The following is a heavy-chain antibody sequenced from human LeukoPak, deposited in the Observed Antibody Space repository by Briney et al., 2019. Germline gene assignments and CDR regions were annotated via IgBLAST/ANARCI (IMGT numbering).Heavy chain of an antibody. V-gene: IGHV4-39*07. Sequence: SETLSLTCTVSGGSISSRSYYWAWTRQPPGKGLEWIGSVNYSGKTYYNSSLKSRVTISVDRSKDQFSLKLSSVTAADTAVYYCARGITAMGFDYWGQGTLVTVSS. J-gene: IGHJ4*02. CDR3: ARGITAMGFDY. CDR2: VNYSGKT. CDR1: GGSISSRSYY. D-gene: IGHD5-18*01.